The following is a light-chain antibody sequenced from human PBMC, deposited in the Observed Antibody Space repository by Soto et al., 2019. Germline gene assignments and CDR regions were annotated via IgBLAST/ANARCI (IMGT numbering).Light chain of an antibody. CDR1: SSDIGSYNR. V-gene: IGLV2-18*02. J-gene: IGLJ2*01. CDR3: SSYRSSSNVV. CDR2: EVS. Sequence: QSVLTQPPSVSGSPGQSVTISCTGTSSDIGSYNRVSWYQQPPGTAPKLMIYEVSNRPSGVPDRFSGSKSGNTASLTISGLQAEDEADYYCSSYRSSSNVVFGGGTKLTFL.